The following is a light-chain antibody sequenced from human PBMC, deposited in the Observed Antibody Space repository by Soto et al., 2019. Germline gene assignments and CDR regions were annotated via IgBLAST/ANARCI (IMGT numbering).Light chain of an antibody. CDR1: QTVIKNY. Sequence: ESVLTQSPGTLSLSPGERATLSCRASQTVIKNYLAWYQRKPGQAPRLLIYGASNRATGIPDRFSGDGSGTDFTLTINRLEAEDSAPYYCQKYDTSPYTFGQGTKLEIK. V-gene: IGKV3-20*01. J-gene: IGKJ2*01. CDR3: QKYDTSPYT. CDR2: GAS.